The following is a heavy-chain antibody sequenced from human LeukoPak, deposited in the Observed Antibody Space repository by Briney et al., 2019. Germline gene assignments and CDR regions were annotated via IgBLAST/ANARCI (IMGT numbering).Heavy chain of an antibody. CDR3: AKAHGYCSSTSCYLHFQH. D-gene: IGHD2-2*01. V-gene: IGHV3-23*01. J-gene: IGHJ1*01. Sequence: GGSLRLSCAASGFTFSGYAMSWVRQAPGKGLEWVSAISGSGGSTYYADSVKGRFTISRDNSKNTLYLQMNSLRAEDTAVYYCAKAHGYCSSTSCYLHFQHWGQGTLVTVSS. CDR2: ISGSGGST. CDR1: GFTFSGYA.